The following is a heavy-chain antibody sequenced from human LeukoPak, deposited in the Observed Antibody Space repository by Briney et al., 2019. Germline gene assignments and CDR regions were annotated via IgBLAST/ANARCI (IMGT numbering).Heavy chain of an antibody. CDR2: FDPEDGET. J-gene: IGHJ4*02. D-gene: IGHD1/OR15-1a*01. Sequence: ASVKVSCKVSGYTLTELSMHWVRQAPGKGLEWMGGFDPEDGETIYAQKFQGRVTMTEDTSTDTAYMELSRLRSDDTAVYYCARKQRSGTPLDYWGQGTLVTVSS. CDR3: ARKQRSGTPLDY. CDR1: GYTLTELS. V-gene: IGHV1-24*01.